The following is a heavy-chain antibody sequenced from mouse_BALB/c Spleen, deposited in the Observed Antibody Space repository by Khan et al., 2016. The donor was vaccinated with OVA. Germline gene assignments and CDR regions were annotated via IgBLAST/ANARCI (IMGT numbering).Heavy chain of an antibody. CDR2: IDPFNGGT. CDR3: ARGTFDY. D-gene: IGHD3-3*01. J-gene: IGHJ3*01. V-gene: IGHV1S135*01. Sequence: MQLEESGPELMKPGASVNISCKASGYSFTSYYIHWVKQSHGTSLEWIGYIDPFNGGTDYNQKFKGKATLTVDKSSNTAYMQLSSLTSEDSAVYFCARGTFDYWGQGTLVTVSA. CDR1: GYSFTSYY.